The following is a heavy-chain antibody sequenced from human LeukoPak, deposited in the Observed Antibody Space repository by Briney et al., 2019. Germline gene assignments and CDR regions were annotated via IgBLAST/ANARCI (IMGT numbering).Heavy chain of an antibody. CDR1: GGTFSSYA. CDR2: IIPIFGTA. D-gene: IGHD3-22*01. Sequence: ASVKVSCKASGGTFSSYAISWVRQAPGQGLEWMGGIIPIFGTANYAQKFQGRVTITADESTSTAYMDLSSLRSDDTAAYYCARGIGDSSGFLILLLYFDYWGQGTLVTVSS. J-gene: IGHJ4*02. V-gene: IGHV1-69*01. CDR3: ARGIGDSSGFLILLLYFDY.